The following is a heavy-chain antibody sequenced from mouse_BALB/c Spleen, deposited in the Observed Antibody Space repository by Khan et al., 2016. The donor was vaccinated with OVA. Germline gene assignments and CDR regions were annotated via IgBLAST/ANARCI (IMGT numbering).Heavy chain of an antibody. D-gene: IGHD2-3*01. CDR3: ARTMMVKEDYVDY. Sequence: QVTLKESGPGILQPSQTLRLTCSFSGFSLSTSGMSVGWIRQPSGKGLEWLAHIWWNGNKSYNPGLKSRLTISKDTSTNQVFLNIASVVTADAATYYCARTMMVKEDYVDYWGQGTTLTVSS. CDR2: IWWNGNK. CDR1: GFSLSTSGMS. J-gene: IGHJ2*01. V-gene: IGHV8-11*01.